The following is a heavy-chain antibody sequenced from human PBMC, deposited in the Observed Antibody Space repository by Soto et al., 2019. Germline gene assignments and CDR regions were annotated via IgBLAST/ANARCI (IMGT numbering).Heavy chain of an antibody. D-gene: IGHD2-15*01. V-gene: IGHV4-31*03. CDR3: ARTKCSGGSCYSWSPDY. Sequence: SETLSLTCTVSGGSITTGGYYWSCIRQLPGKGLEWIGHRYYSESTYYNPSLKSRVSISLDTSKNQFSLKLSFVTAADTAMYYCARTKCSGGSCYSWSPDYWGQGTPVTVSS. CDR1: GGSITTGGYY. J-gene: IGHJ4*02. CDR2: RYYSEST.